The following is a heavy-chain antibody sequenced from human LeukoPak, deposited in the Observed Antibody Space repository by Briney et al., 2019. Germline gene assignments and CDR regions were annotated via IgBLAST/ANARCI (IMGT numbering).Heavy chain of an antibody. D-gene: IGHD4-11*01. CDR2: ISSSSSFI. J-gene: IGHJ4*02. CDR3: ARGKLQEDSSPGDY. Sequence: PGGSLRLSCAGSGFNFSSYSMSWVRQAPWKGLEFVSSISSSSSFIYYADSVKGRFTISRDNAKNSLYLQMNSLRAEDTAVYYCARGKLQEDSSPGDYWGQGTLVTVSS. CDR1: GFNFSSYS. V-gene: IGHV3-21*01.